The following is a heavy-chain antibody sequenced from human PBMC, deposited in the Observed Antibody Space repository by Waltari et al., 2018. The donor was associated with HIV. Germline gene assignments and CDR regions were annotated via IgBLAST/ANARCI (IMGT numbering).Heavy chain of an antibody. CDR1: GGSISSSSYY. Sequence: QLQLQESGPGLVKPSETLSLTCTVSGGSISSSSYYWGWIRQPPGTGLEWLGSIYYSGSTYYNPSLKSRVTISVDTSKNQFSLKLSSVTAADTAVYYCARHSLTYYYDSSGYSVAFDYWGQGTLVTVSS. V-gene: IGHV4-39*01. CDR2: IYYSGST. D-gene: IGHD3-22*01. J-gene: IGHJ4*02. CDR3: ARHSLTYYYDSSGYSVAFDY.